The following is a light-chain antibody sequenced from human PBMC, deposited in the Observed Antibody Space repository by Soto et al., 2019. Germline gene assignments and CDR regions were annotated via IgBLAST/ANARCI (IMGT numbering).Light chain of an antibody. Sequence: SYELTQPLSVSVALGQTANITCGGNNIGNKKVHWYQQKPGQAPVLVIFRDTNRPSGIPERFSGSNSGNTATLTISRAQVGDEADFYCHVWDSSTAVVLFGGGTKVTVL. J-gene: IGLJ3*02. V-gene: IGLV3-9*01. CDR2: RDT. CDR3: HVWDSSTAVVL. CDR1: NIGNKK.